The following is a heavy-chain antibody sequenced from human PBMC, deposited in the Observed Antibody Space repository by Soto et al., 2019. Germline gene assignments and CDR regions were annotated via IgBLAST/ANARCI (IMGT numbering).Heavy chain of an antibody. Sequence: GRSLRLSCTASGFAFGRYWMHWVRQAPEKGLVWVSRIKTDGTITQYADSVKGRFTTSRDNAKNTLYLHMNSLTVEDTALYYCSTLVVPGDPLTYWGLGTLVTVSS. CDR2: IKTDGTIT. CDR1: GFAFGRYW. CDR3: STLVVPGDPLTY. V-gene: IGHV3-74*01. D-gene: IGHD2-2*01. J-gene: IGHJ1*01.